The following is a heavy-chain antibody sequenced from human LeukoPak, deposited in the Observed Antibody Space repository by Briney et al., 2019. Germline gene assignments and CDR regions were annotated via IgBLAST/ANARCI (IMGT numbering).Heavy chain of an antibody. Sequence: PGGSLRLSCAASGFMFSGYGMHWVRQAPGKGLEWVAFIRHDGTQYHTDSVKGRFTISRDNSKSTLFLQMYSLGPDDTAVYYRGKGRERDYNCLDSWGQGTLVTVSS. CDR2: IRHDGTQ. D-gene: IGHD5-24*01. CDR3: GKGRERDYNCLDS. V-gene: IGHV3-30*02. J-gene: IGHJ4*02. CDR1: GFMFSGYG.